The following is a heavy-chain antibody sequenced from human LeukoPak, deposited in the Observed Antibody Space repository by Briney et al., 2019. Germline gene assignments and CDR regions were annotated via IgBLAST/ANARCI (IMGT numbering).Heavy chain of an antibody. CDR1: GDSVSSNSVA. Sequence: SQTLSLTCAISGDSVSSNSVAWNWIRQSPSRGLEWLGRTYYRSKWYNDYAPSVKSRISIVPDTSKNQLSLQLNSVTPEDTAVYYCAKGIAVAGTLFGYYYYGMDVWGQGTTVTVSS. CDR3: AKGIAVAGTLFGYYYYGMDV. D-gene: IGHD6-19*01. CDR2: TYYRSKWYN. J-gene: IGHJ6*02. V-gene: IGHV6-1*01.